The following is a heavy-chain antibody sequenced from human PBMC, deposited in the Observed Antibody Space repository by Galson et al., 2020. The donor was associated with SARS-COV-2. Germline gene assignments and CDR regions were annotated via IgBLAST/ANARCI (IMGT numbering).Heavy chain of an antibody. J-gene: IGHJ4*02. Sequence: GESLKISCAASGFTFKSHAMHWVRQAPGKGLEWVAQIFYDGSDKYYVDSVKGRFTISRDDSENTVYLQMNNLSADDSAVYFCARDGQSSSGWAFDYWGQGTLVTVSS. CDR3: ARDGQSSSGWAFDY. CDR1: GFTFKSHA. CDR2: IFYDGSDK. D-gene: IGHD6-19*01. V-gene: IGHV3-33*01.